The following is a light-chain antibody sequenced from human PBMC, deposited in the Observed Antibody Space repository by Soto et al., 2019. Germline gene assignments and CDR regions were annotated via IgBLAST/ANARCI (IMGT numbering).Light chain of an antibody. CDR1: QTVSSW. V-gene: IGKV1-5*01. J-gene: IGKJ4*01. Sequence: DIQMTQSPSTLSGSVGDRVTITCRASQTVSSWLAWYQQKPGKAPKVLIYDASSLESGVPSRFSGSGSGTDFTLTISGLEPEDFAVYYCQQYGNSPLTFGGGTKVDIK. CDR3: QQYGNSPLT. CDR2: DAS.